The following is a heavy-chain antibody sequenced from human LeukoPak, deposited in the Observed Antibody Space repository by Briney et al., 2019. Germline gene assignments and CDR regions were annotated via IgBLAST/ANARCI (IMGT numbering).Heavy chain of an antibody. CDR3: ARCMVRGVTGFDP. D-gene: IGHD3-10*01. J-gene: IGHJ5*02. Sequence: PSETLSLTCSVSGGSISGYYWSWIRQSPGQGLEWIGYIFYTGSTNYNPSLNSRVTISVDTSKNQFSLKLSSVTAADTAVYYCARCMVRGVTGFDPWGQGTLVTVSS. V-gene: IGHV4-59*08. CDR2: IFYTGST. CDR1: GGSISGYY.